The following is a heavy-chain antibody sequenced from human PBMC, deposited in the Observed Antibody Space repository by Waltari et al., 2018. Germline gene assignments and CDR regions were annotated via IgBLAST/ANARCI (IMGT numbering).Heavy chain of an antibody. CDR3: ARGGYSSSSDHYYYYYMDV. V-gene: IGHV4-4*07. Sequence: QVQLQESGPGLVKPSETLSLTCTVSGGSISSYYWRWIRQPAGTGLEWIGRIYTSGSTNYNPSLKSRVTMSVDTSKNQFSLKLSSVTAADTAVYYCARGGYSSSSDHYYYYYMDVWGKGTTVTISS. D-gene: IGHD6-6*01. CDR2: IYTSGST. CDR1: GGSISSYY. J-gene: IGHJ6*03.